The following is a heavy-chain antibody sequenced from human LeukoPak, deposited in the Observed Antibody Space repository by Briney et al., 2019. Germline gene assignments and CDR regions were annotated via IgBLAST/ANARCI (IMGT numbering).Heavy chain of an antibody. CDR2: ISSSSSYI. CDR1: GFTFSSYS. J-gene: IGHJ4*02. Sequence: GGSLRLSCAASGFTFSSYSMTWVRQAPGKGLEWVSSISSSSSYIYYADSVKGRFTISRDNAKNSLYLQMNSLRAEDTAVYYCARAQWLANEVDYWGQGTLVTVSS. CDR3: ARAQWLANEVDY. V-gene: IGHV3-21*01. D-gene: IGHD6-19*01.